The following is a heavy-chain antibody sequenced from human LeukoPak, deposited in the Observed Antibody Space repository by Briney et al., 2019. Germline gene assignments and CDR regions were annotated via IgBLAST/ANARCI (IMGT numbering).Heavy chain of an antibody. J-gene: IGHJ1*01. CDR1: GFTFSSYA. CDR2: IYYSGST. D-gene: IGHD4-17*01. Sequence: GSLRLSCAASGFTFSSYAMSWIRQPPGKGLEWIGYIYYSGSTNYNPSLKSRVTISVDTSKNQFSLKLSSVTAADTAVYYCASLNGRLRGTTSEYFQHWGQGTLVTVSS. V-gene: IGHV4-59*01. CDR3: ASLNGRLRGTTSEYFQH.